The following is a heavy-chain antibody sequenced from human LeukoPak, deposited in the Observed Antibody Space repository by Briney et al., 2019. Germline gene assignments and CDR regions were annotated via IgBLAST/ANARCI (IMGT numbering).Heavy chain of an antibody. J-gene: IGHJ3*02. CDR3: ATAQLVYDAFDI. V-gene: IGHV3-74*01. D-gene: IGHD6-6*01. Sequence: GGSLRLSCAASGFTFSSYWMSWVRQAPGKGLVWVSRINTDGSSTSYADSVKGRFTISRDNAKNTLYLQMNSLRAEDTAVYYCATAQLVYDAFDIWGQGTMVTVSS. CDR2: INTDGSST. CDR1: GFTFSSYW.